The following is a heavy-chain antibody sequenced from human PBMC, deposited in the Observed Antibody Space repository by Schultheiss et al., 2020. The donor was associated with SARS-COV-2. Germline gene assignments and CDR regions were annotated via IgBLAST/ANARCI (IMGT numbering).Heavy chain of an antibody. J-gene: IGHJ4*02. CDR3: ARDSRLGYCSGGSCYESFDY. CDR1: GFTFSSYW. CDR2: INSDGSST. Sequence: GESLKISCAASGFTFSSYWMHWVRQAPGKGLVWVSRINSDGSSTSYADSVKGRFTISRDNSKNTLYLQMNSLRAEDTAVYYCARDSRLGYCSGGSCYESFDYWGQGTLVTVSS. V-gene: IGHV3-74*01. D-gene: IGHD2-15*01.